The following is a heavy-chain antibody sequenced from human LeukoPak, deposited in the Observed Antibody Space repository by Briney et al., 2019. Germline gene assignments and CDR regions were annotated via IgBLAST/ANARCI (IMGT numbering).Heavy chain of an antibody. J-gene: IGHJ4*02. Sequence: ASVKVSCKASGYTFTGYYMHWVRQAPGQGLEWMGWINPNSGGTNYAQKFQGWVTMTRDTSISTAYMELSRLRSDDTAVYYCAREGAFYYGSGSPDYWGQGTLVTVSS. CDR2: INPNSGGT. D-gene: IGHD3-10*01. V-gene: IGHV1-2*04. CDR3: AREGAFYYGSGSPDY. CDR1: GYTFTGYY.